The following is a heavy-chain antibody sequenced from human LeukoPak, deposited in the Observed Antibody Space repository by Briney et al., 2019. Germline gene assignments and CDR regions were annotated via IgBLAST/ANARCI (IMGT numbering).Heavy chain of an antibody. CDR1: GFTFSSYA. CDR2: ISYDGSNK. Sequence: PGRSPRLSCAASGFTFSSYAMHWVRQAPGKGPEWVAVISYDGSNKYYADSVKGRFTISRDNSKNTLYLQMNSLRAEDTAVYYCASLIEDYWGQGTLVTVSS. CDR3: ASLIEDY. D-gene: IGHD3-16*01. V-gene: IGHV3-30-3*01. J-gene: IGHJ4*02.